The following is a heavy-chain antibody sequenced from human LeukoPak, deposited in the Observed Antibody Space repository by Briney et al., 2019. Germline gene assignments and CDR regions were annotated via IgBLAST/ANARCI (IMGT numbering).Heavy chain of an antibody. CDR2: IFYSGTT. J-gene: IGHJ5*02. CDR1: GGSIRSYY. Sequence: SETLSLTCTVSGGSIRSYYWSWIRQPPGKGLEWVGYIFYSGTTDSNPSLKSRVTISVDTSKNQFSLKLSSVTAADTAVYYCARGGVRAAAGNWFDPWGQGTLVTVSS. CDR3: ARGGVRAAAGNWFDP. D-gene: IGHD6-13*01. V-gene: IGHV4-59*01.